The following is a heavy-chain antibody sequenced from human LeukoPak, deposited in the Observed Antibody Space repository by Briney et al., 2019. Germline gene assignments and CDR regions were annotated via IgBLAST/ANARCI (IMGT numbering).Heavy chain of an antibody. Sequence: GGSLRLSCAASGFTFSSYAMSWVRQAPGKGLEWVSAISGSGGSTYYADSVKGRFTISRDNAKNSLYLQMNSLRAEDTAVYYCARDYGYYYDSSGYYLDYWGQGTLVTVSS. D-gene: IGHD3-22*01. CDR2: ISGSGGST. J-gene: IGHJ4*02. V-gene: IGHV3-23*01. CDR1: GFTFSSYA. CDR3: ARDYGYYYDSSGYYLDY.